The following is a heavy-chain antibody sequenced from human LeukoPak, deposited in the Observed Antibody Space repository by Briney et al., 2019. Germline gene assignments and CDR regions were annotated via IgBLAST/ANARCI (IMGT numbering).Heavy chain of an antibody. CDR2: ISGSGGST. J-gene: IGHJ4*02. V-gene: IGHV3-23*01. D-gene: IGHD5-18*01. CDR1: GFTVSSNY. Sequence: PGGSLRLSCAASGFTVSSNYMSWVRQAPGKGLEWVSAISGSGGSTYYADSVKGRFTISRDNSKNTLYLQMNSLRAEDTAVYYCAKEGYPRGDYWGQGTLVTVSS. CDR3: AKEGYPRGDY.